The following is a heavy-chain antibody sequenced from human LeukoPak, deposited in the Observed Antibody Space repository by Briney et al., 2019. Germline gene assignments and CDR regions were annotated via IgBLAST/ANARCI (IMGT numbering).Heavy chain of an antibody. CDR1: GGSFSGYY. CDR2: INHSGST. CDR3: ARGGWLQSFDY. J-gene: IGHJ4*02. V-gene: IGHV4-34*01. D-gene: IGHD5-24*01. Sequence: SETLSLTCAVYGGSFSGYYWSWIRQPPGKGLEWIREINHSGSTNYNPSLKSRVTILVDTSKNQFSLKLSSVTAADTAVYYCARGGWLQSFDYWGQGTLVTVSS.